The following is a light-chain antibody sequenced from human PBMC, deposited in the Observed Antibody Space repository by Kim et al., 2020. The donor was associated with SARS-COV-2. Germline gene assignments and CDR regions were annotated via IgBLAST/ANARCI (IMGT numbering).Light chain of an antibody. CDR3: HQYGSAPRT. Sequence: SPGERAPLSCGASQSVSSNYLAWYQQKPGQAPRLLISDASSRATGIPDRFSGSGSGTDFTLTIGRLEPEDFAVYYCHQYGSAPRTFGQGTKVDIK. CDR1: QSVSSNY. V-gene: IGKV3-20*01. CDR2: DAS. J-gene: IGKJ1*01.